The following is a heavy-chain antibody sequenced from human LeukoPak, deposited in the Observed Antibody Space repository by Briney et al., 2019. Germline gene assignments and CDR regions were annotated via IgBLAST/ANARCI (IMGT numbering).Heavy chain of an antibody. V-gene: IGHV1-2*06. CDR1: GYTFTGYY. CDR2: INPNSGGT. CDR3: ARGMGVVGANPRAY. J-gene: IGHJ4*02. D-gene: IGHD1-26*01. Sequence: ASVKVSCKASGYTFTGYYMHWVRQAPGQGLEWMGRINPNSGGTNYAQKFQGRVTMTRDTSISTAYMELSRLRSDDTAVYYGARGMGVVGANPRAYWGQGTLVTVSS.